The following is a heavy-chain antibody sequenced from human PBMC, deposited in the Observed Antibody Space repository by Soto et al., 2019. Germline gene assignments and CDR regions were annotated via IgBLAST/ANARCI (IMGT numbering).Heavy chain of an antibody. CDR2: ITWNGVAM. Sequence: EVQLVESGGGLVQPGGSLRLSCAASGFTFEDYAMHWVRQTPGKGLEWVSGITWNGVAMGYAASVQGRFTISRDDAQNSLFLQMNSLRPEDTALYYCAKSFVEIRHLYLYMYVWGKGNTVTVSS. J-gene: IGHJ6*03. CDR1: GFTFEDYA. CDR3: AKSFVEIRHLYLYMYV. V-gene: IGHV3-9*01. D-gene: IGHD2-2*02.